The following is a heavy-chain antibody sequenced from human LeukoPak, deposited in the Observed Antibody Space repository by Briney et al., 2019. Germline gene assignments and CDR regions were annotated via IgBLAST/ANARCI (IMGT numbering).Heavy chain of an antibody. V-gene: IGHV3-23*01. CDR2: ISGSGGST. D-gene: IGHD3-3*01. Sequence: GGSLRLSCTASGFTFGDYAMSWVRQAPGKGLEWVSAISGSGGSTYYADSVKGRFTISRDNSKNTLYLQMNSLRAEDTAVYYCAKDILLYYDFWSGGEPSGYFDYWGQGTLVTVSS. J-gene: IGHJ4*02. CDR1: GFTFGDYA. CDR3: AKDILLYYDFWSGGEPSGYFDY.